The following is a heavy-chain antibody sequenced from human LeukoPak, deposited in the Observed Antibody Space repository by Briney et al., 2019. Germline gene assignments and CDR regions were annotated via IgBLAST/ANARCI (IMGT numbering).Heavy chain of an antibody. CDR2: VAYDGDYK. V-gene: IGHV3-30*04. CDR1: GFDFNVYA. CDR3: SSASSGQPDY. D-gene: IGHD6-25*01. Sequence: GGSLRLSCAASGFDFNVYAMHWVRQAPGQGLEWVALVAYDGDYKDYAQPVKGRFIISRDNSNNMLFLEMNNLRLEDTAVYYCSSASSGQPDYWGQGTLVTVSS. J-gene: IGHJ4*02.